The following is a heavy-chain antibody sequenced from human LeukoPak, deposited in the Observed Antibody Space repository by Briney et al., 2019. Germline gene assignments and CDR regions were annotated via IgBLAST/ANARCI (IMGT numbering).Heavy chain of an antibody. CDR1: GFTFSNYW. D-gene: IGHD3-10*02. V-gene: IGHV3-7*01. CDR2: VKEDESEI. Sequence: AGGSLRLSCAASGFTFSNYWMNWVRQAPGKGLEWVANVKEDESEIYYVDSVKGRFTISRDNAKNSVYLQLNSLRAEDTAVYYCAELGITMIGGVWGKGTTVTISS. CDR3: AELGITMIGGV. J-gene: IGHJ6*04.